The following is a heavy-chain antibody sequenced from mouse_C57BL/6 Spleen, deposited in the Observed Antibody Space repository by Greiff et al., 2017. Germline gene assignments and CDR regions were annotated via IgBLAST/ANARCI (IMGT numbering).Heavy chain of an antibody. CDR2: INPYDSYT. J-gene: IGHJ2*01. CDR3: ARSSSGYRSYFDD. D-gene: IGHD3-2*02. CDR1: GYTFTSYW. V-gene: IGHV1-50*01. Sequence: QVQLQQPGAELVKPGASVKLSCKASGYTFTSYWMQWVKQRPGQGLEWIGDINPYDSYTNYNQKFKGKATLTVDTSSSTAYMQLSSLTSEDSAVYYCARSSSGYRSYFDDWGKGTTLTVSS.